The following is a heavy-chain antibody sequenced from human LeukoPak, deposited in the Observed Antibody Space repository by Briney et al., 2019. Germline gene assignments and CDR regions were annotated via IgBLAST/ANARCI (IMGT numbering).Heavy chain of an antibody. CDR1: GGTFSSYA. V-gene: IGHV7-4-1*02. Sequence: ASVKVSCKASGGTFSSYAISWVRQAPGQGLEWMGWINTNTGNPTYAQGFTGRFVFSLDTSVSTAYLQISGLKAEDTAVYYCARDMGKGSTVTTDGPGHWGQGTLVTVSS. J-gene: IGHJ4*02. CDR2: INTNTGNP. CDR3: ARDMGKGSTVTTDGPGH. D-gene: IGHD4-17*01.